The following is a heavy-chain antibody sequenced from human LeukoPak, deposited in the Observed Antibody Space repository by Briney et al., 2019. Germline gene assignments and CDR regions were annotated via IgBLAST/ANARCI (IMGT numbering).Heavy chain of an antibody. D-gene: IGHD1-26*01. CDR1: GYTFTSYG. V-gene: IGHV1-8*01. CDR2: MNPNSGNT. J-gene: IGHJ3*02. CDR3: ARVRGGAPSLVAAFDI. Sequence: ASVKVSCKASGYTFTSYGINWVRQATGQGLEWMGWMNPNSGNTGYAQKFQGRVTMTRNTSISTAYMELSSLRSEDTAVYYCARVRGGAPSLVAAFDIWGQGTMVTVSS.